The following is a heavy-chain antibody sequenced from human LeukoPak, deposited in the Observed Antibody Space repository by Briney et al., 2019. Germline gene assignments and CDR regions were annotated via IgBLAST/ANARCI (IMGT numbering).Heavy chain of an antibody. Sequence: PSETLSLTCAVYGGSFSGYYWSWIRQPPGKGLEWIGEINHSGSTNYNPSLKSRVTISVDTSKNQFSLKLSSVTAADTAVYYCARHNGYNWKSHFDYWGQGTLVTVSS. CDR3: ARHNGYNWKSHFDY. V-gene: IGHV4-34*01. CDR2: INHSGST. CDR1: GGSFSGYY. D-gene: IGHD5-24*01. J-gene: IGHJ4*02.